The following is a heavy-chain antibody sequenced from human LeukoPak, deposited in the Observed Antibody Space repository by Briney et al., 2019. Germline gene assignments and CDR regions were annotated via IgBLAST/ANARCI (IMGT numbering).Heavy chain of an antibody. Sequence: SETLSLTCTVSGGSISSYYWSWIRQPAGKGLEWIGYIYYSGGTYYNPSLKSRVTISVDTSKNQFSLKLSSVTAADTAVYYCARDVYYYDSSGRYYFDYWGQGTLVTVSS. CDR2: IYYSGGT. J-gene: IGHJ4*02. CDR3: ARDVYYYDSSGRYYFDY. V-gene: IGHV4-59*12. D-gene: IGHD3-22*01. CDR1: GGSISSYY.